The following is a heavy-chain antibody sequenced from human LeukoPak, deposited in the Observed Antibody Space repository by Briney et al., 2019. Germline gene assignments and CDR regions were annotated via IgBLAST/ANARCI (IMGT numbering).Heavy chain of an antibody. Sequence: ASVKVSCKVSGYTLTELSMHWVRQAPGKGLEWMGGFDPEDGETIYAQKFQGRVTITRDTSASTAYMELSSLRSEDTAVYYCARDIGSGWGNYFDYWGQGTLVTVSS. J-gene: IGHJ4*02. V-gene: IGHV1-24*01. CDR3: ARDIGSGWGNYFDY. CDR2: FDPEDGET. CDR1: GYTLTELS. D-gene: IGHD6-19*01.